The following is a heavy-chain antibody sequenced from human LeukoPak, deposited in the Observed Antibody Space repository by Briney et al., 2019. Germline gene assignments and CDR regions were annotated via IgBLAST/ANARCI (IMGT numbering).Heavy chain of an antibody. V-gene: IGHV3-11*01. CDR3: ARDFNYYDSSGYYDY. Sequence: GGSLRLSCAASGFTFSDYYMSWIRQAPGKGLEWVSYISSSGSTIYYADSVKGRFTISRDNAKNSLYLQMNSLRAEDTAVYYCARDFNYYDSSGYYDYWGQGTLVTVSS. CDR1: GFTFSDYY. J-gene: IGHJ4*02. CDR2: ISSSGSTI. D-gene: IGHD3-22*01.